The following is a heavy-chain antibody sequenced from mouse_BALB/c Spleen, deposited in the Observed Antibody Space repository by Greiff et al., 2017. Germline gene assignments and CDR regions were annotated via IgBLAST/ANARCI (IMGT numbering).Heavy chain of an antibody. D-gene: IGHD1-2*01. V-gene: IGHV1-67*01. J-gene: IGHJ4*01. CDR2: ISTYYGNT. CDR3: ARDGYGAMDY. Sequence: VQLVESGPELVRPGVSVKISCKGSGYTFTDYAMHWVKQSHAKSLEWIGVISTYYGNTNYNQKFKGKATMTVDKSSSTAYMELARLTSEDSAIYYCARDGYGAMDYWGQGTSVTVSS. CDR1: GYTFTDYA.